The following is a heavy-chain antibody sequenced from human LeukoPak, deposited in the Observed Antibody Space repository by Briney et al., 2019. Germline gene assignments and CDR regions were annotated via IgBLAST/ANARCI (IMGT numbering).Heavy chain of an antibody. CDR3: ARNYDFFVLGYFDY. J-gene: IGHJ4*02. D-gene: IGHD3-3*01. CDR1: GFTFSSYW. Sequence: GGSLRLSCAASGFTFSSYWMHWVRQAPGKGLVWVSRINSDGSSTSYADSVKGRFTISRDNAKNTLYLQMNSLRAEDTAVYYCARNYDFFVLGYFDYWGQGTLVTVSS. V-gene: IGHV3-74*01. CDR2: INSDGSST.